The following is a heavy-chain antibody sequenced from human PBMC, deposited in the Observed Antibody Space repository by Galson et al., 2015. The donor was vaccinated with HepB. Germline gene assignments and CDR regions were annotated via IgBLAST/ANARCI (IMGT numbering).Heavy chain of an antibody. CDR2: ISYDGSNK. Sequence: SLRLSCAASGFTFSSYGMHWVRQAPGKGLEWVAVISYDGSNKYYADSVKGRFTISRDNSKNTLYPQMNSLRAEDTAVYYCAKEAVGATILYYYYYGMDVWGQGTTVTVSS. CDR3: AKEAVGATILYYYYYGMDV. V-gene: IGHV3-30*18. J-gene: IGHJ6*02. CDR1: GFTFSSYG. D-gene: IGHD1-26*01.